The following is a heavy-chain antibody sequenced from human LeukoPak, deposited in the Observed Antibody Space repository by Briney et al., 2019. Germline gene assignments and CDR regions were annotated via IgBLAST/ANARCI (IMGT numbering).Heavy chain of an antibody. CDR2: IDSDTYGNTI. J-gene: IGHJ3*02. CDR3: ASDFKDLDAFDI. CDR1: GYTLSSYS. Sequence: GGSLRLSCAASGYTLSSYSMNWVRQAPGKGLEWISYIDSDTYGNTIYYPHTVKGRFTISRDNAKNSLYLQMDSLRDEDTAVYYCASDFKDLDAFDIWGQGTMVTVSS. V-gene: IGHV3-48*02.